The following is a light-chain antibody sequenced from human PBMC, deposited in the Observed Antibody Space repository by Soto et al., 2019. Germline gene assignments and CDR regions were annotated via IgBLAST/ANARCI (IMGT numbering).Light chain of an antibody. CDR1: SSNIGEGYD. CDR2: GNN. J-gene: IGLJ7*01. Sequence: QSVLTQAPSVSGAPGQRVTISCTGSSSNIGEGYDVKWYQQLPGTAPKLLLYGNNNRPSGVPDRFSGSKSCTSAALAITGRQSVDEADYPCQSLLERLSGVVFRGGTQLPLL. CDR3: QSLLERLSGVV. V-gene: IGLV1-40*01.